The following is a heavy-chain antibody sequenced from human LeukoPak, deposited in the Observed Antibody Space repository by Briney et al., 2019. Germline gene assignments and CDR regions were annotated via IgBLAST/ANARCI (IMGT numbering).Heavy chain of an antibody. V-gene: IGHV4-39*07. CDR2: IYYSGST. CDR1: GGSISSSSYY. D-gene: IGHD3-16*02. Sequence: SETLSLTCTVSGGSISSSSYYWGWIRQPPGKGLEWIGSIYYSGSTYYNPSLKSRVTISVDTSKNQFSLKLSSVTAADTAVYYCARDRLSPEPDEHYYMDVWGKGTTVTVSS. J-gene: IGHJ6*03. CDR3: ARDRLSPEPDEHYYMDV.